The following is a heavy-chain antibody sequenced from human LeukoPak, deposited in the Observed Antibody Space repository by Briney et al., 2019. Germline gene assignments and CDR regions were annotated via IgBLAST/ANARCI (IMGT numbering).Heavy chain of an antibody. CDR2: IYYSGST. CDR1: GGSFSGYY. V-gene: IGHV4-34*01. D-gene: IGHD6-13*01. J-gene: IGHJ4*02. Sequence: SETLSLTCAVYGGSFSGYYWSWIRQPPGKGLEWIGSIYYSGSTYYNPSLKSRVTISVDTSKNQFSLKLSSVTAADTAVYYCGAAAGISEIDYWGQGTLVTVSS. CDR3: GAAAGISEIDY.